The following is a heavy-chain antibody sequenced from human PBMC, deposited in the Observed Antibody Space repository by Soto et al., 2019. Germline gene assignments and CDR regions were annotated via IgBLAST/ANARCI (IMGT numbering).Heavy chain of an antibody. D-gene: IGHD5-12*01. CDR1: GFTFDDYA. CDR2: ISWNSGSI. V-gene: IGHV3-9*01. CDR3: AKDRGYSGYDSFAFDI. J-gene: IGHJ3*02. Sequence: EVQLVESGGGLVQPGRSLRLSCAASGFTFDDYAMHWVRQAPGKGLEWVSGISWNSGSIGYADSVKGRFTISRDNAKNSLYLQMNSLRAEDTALYYCAKDRGYSGYDSFAFDIWGQGTMVTVSS.